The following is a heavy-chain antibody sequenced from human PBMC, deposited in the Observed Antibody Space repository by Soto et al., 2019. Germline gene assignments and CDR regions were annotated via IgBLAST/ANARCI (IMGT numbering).Heavy chain of an antibody. D-gene: IGHD3-10*01. J-gene: IGHJ5*02. CDR3: AGRSSLASVQVYFGEISNYNWFDP. V-gene: IGHV4-39*01. Sequence: SETLSLTCTVSNGSISSVIYYWGWIRQPPGKGLEWIGRIYHSGSTYYNPSLQGRVTISVDTSKNQFSLKLSSVTAADTAVYFCAGRSSLASVQVYFGEISNYNWFDPWGQGTLVTVSS. CDR2: IYHSGST. CDR1: NGSISSVIYY.